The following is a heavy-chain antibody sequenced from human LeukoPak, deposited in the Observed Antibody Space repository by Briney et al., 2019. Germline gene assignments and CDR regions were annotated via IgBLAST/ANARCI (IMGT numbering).Heavy chain of an antibody. J-gene: IGHJ4*02. Sequence: GASVTVSCKASGYTFTNYGINWVRQAPGQGLEWMGWITDYNGNTNYAQKVQGRVTMTTDTSTSTVYMELRSLRSDDTAVYYCARGGRGYSYGRELVYWGQGTLVTVSS. CDR1: GYTFTNYG. D-gene: IGHD5-18*01. V-gene: IGHV1-18*01. CDR2: ITDYNGNT. CDR3: ARGGRGYSYGRELVY.